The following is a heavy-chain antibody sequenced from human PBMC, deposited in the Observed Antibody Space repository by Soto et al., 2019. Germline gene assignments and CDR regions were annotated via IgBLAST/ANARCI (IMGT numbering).Heavy chain of an antibody. J-gene: IGHJ3*02. D-gene: IGHD3-22*01. CDR1: GYTFPSCY. CDR3: ASRSKYDSSGYGAFDI. Sequence: ASVKVCCKASGYTFPSCYMHWVRQAPGQGLEWMGIINPSGGSTSYAQKFQGRVTMTRDTSTSTVYMELSSLRSEDTAVYYCASRSKYDSSGYGAFDIWGQGTMVTVSS. V-gene: IGHV1-46*01. CDR2: INPSGGST.